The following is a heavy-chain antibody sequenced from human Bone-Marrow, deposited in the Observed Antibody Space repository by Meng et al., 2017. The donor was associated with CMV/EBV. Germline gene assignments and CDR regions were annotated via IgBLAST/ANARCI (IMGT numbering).Heavy chain of an antibody. Sequence: SVKVSCKASGGTFSSYAISWVRQAPGQGLEWMGWISAYNGDTNYAQKLQGRVTMTTDTSTSTAYMELRRLRSDDTAVYYCARDIAAPRYYYYGMDVWGHGTTVTVSS. CDR1: GGTFSSYA. CDR2: ISAYNGDT. V-gene: IGHV1-18*01. D-gene: IGHD6-13*01. CDR3: ARDIAAPRYYYYGMDV. J-gene: IGHJ6*02.